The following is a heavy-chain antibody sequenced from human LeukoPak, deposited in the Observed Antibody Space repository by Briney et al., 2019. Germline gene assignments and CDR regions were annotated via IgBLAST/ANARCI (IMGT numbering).Heavy chain of an antibody. CDR3: ARASGYYYDSSGHFDY. CDR2: ISGSGGST. D-gene: IGHD3-22*01. Sequence: QAGGSLRLSCAASGFTFSSYAMSWVRQAPGKGLEWVSAISGSGGSTYYADSVKGRFTISRDNSKNTLYLQMNSLRAEDTAVYYCARASGYYYDSSGHFDYWGQGTLVTVSS. V-gene: IGHV3-23*01. J-gene: IGHJ4*02. CDR1: GFTFSSYA.